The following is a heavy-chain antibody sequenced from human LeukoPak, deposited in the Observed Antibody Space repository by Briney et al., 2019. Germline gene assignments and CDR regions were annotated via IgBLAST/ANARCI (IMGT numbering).Heavy chain of an antibody. D-gene: IGHD5-18*01. CDR3: ASSRGYTNSWADY. J-gene: IGHJ4*02. V-gene: IGHV4-39*01. CDR1: GGSMSSGHNL. CDR2: IYYRGSS. Sequence: SETLSLTCTVSGGSMSSGHNLWGWIRQPPGKGLEWIGTIYYRGSSYYNPSHKSRVIMSVDPSRNQFSLKLSSVSAADTAVYYCASSRGYTNSWADYWGQGTLVTVSS.